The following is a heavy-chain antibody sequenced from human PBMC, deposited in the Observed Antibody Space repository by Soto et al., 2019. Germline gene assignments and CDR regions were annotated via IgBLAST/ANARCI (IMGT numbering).Heavy chain of an antibody. CDR2: IIPIFGTA. CDR3: ARAAITIFGVVPYYYYYGMDV. J-gene: IGHJ6*02. V-gene: IGHV1-69*01. Sequence: QVQLVQSGAEVKKPGSSVKVSCKASGGTFSSYAISWVRQAPGQGLEWMGGIIPIFGTANYAQKFQGRVTITADESTSTDYMELSSLRSEDTAVYYCARAAITIFGVVPYYYYYGMDVWGQGTTVTVSS. D-gene: IGHD3-3*01. CDR1: GGTFSSYA.